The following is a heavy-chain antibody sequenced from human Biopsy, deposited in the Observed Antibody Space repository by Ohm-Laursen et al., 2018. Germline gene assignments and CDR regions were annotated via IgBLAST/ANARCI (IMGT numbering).Heavy chain of an antibody. CDR1: GGYFTGHY. Sequence: SETLSLTCTVSGGYFTGHYWTWIRQPPGKGLEWIGHISHTGYTSYKSSLKSRVTISLDTSRKHFSLRLTSLAAADTAVYYCARGSNEYGGLYFPHWGQGTLVIVSS. CDR3: ARGSNEYGGLYFPH. D-gene: IGHD4-23*01. J-gene: IGHJ1*01. V-gene: IGHV4-59*11. CDR2: ISHTGYT.